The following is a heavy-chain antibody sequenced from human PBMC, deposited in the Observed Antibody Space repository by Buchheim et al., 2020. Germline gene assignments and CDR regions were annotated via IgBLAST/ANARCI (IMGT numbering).Heavy chain of an antibody. CDR3: ARRCCFNGVCYPFSDY. CDR1: EFTFSSYA. CDR2: LSRTGSST. D-gene: IGHD2-8*01. Sequence: EVQLLESGGNLVQPGGSLRLSCAASEFTFSSYAMSWVRQAPGKGLEWVSSLSRTGSSTYYAVSVKGRFTFSRDNSKNNMYLQMNSLRAEDTAVYYCARRCCFNGVCYPFSDYWGQGTL. V-gene: IGHV3-23*01. J-gene: IGHJ4*02.